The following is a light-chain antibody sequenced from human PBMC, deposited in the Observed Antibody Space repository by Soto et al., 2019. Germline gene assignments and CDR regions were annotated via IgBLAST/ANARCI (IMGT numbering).Light chain of an antibody. Sequence: DIQMTQSPSSLSASVGDRVTITCRASQSISSYLNWYQQKPGKAPKLLIYAASSLQSGVPSRFSGSGSGTDFTLTIRRLQPEDFATYYCQQSYSTPDTFGQGTKLEIK. J-gene: IGKJ2*01. CDR1: QSISSY. CDR2: AAS. V-gene: IGKV1-39*01. CDR3: QQSYSTPDT.